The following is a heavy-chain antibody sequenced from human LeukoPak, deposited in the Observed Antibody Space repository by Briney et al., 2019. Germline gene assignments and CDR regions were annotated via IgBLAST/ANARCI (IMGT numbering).Heavy chain of an antibody. V-gene: IGHV3-23*01. D-gene: IGHD4-17*01. CDR3: AKADYGDYPVDY. CDR1: GFTFSSYA. CDR2: IIGSGGST. Sequence: GGSLRLSCAASGFTFSSYAMSWVRQAPGKGLGGVSAIIGSGGSTYYADSVKGRFTISRDNSKNTLYLQMNSLRAEDTAVYYCAKADYGDYPVDYWGQGTLVTVSS. J-gene: IGHJ4*02.